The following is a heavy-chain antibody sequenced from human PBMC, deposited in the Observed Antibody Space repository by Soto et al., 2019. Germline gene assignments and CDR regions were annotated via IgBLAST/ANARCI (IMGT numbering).Heavy chain of an antibody. CDR1: GYTFTGYY. CDR3: ARSDQQLVSVWFDP. V-gene: IGHV1-2*02. Sequence: QVQLVQSGAEVKKPGASVKVSCKASGYTFTGYYMHWVRQAPGQGLAWMGWINPNSGGTNYAQKFQGRVTMTRDTSSSTAYMELSRLRSDDTAVYYGARSDQQLVSVWFDPWGQGTLVTVSS. J-gene: IGHJ5*02. CDR2: INPNSGGT. D-gene: IGHD6-13*01.